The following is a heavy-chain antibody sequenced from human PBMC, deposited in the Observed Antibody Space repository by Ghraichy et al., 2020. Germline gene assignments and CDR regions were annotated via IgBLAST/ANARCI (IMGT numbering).Heavy chain of an antibody. CDR3: ARGAPMDYATDY. V-gene: IGHV3-74*01. CDR2: INRDGSTS. J-gene: IGHJ4*02. D-gene: IGHD2-2*01. Sequence: GGSLRLSCAASGFTFSSFYMHWVCQAPGQGLVWVSRINRDGSTSNYADSVKGRFTISRDNAKNTLHLQMNSLRADDTAVYFCARGAPMDYATDYWGQGTLVTVSS. CDR1: GFTFSSFY.